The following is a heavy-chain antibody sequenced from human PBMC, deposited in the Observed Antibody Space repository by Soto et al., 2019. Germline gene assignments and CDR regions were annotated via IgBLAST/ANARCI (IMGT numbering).Heavy chain of an antibody. V-gene: IGHV1-18*01. Sequence: ASVKVSCKASGYTFTSYGISWVRQAPGQGLEWMGWISAYNGNTNYAQKLQGRVTMTTDTSTSPAYMELRSLRSDDTAVYYCARDPTYSSSWYGEHYFDYWGQGTLVTVSS. CDR3: ARDPTYSSSWYGEHYFDY. CDR1: GYTFTSYG. CDR2: ISAYNGNT. J-gene: IGHJ4*02. D-gene: IGHD6-13*01.